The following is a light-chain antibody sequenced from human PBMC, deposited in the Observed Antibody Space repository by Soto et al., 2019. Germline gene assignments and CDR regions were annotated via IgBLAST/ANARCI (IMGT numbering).Light chain of an antibody. CDR1: QSISDW. J-gene: IGKJ1*01. Sequence: QTPQTPSTLSGSLVDRDSMICRASQSISDWLAWYQQKPGKAPKLLIYDISNLEIGVPSRFSGSGSGTEFTLTISGLQPDDFATYYCQQYNSYSFGQGSKVDVK. CDR2: DIS. V-gene: IGKV1-5*02. CDR3: QQYNSYS.